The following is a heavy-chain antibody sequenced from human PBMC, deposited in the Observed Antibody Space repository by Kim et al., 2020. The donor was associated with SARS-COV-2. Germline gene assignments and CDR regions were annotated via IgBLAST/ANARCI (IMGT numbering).Heavy chain of an antibody. CDR2: INTNTGNP. CDR3: ARDRRAVQWLALEDYYFDY. Sequence: ASVKVSCKASGYTFTSYAMNWVRQAPGQGLEWMGWINTNTGNPTYAQGFTGRFVFSLDTSVSTAYLQISSLKAEDTAVYYCARDRRAVQWLALEDYYFDYWGQGTLVTVSS. J-gene: IGHJ4*02. D-gene: IGHD6-19*01. CDR1: GYTFTSYA. V-gene: IGHV7-4-1*02.